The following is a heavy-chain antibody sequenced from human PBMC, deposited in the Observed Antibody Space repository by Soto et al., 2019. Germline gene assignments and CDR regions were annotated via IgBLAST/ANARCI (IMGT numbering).Heavy chain of an antibody. Sequence: GGSLRLSCAASGFTFSSYAMSWVRQAPGKGLEWVSAISGSGGSTYYADSVKGRFTISRDNSKNTLYLQMNSLRAEDTAVYYCAKEPPRRIAVAEWFDPWGQGTLVTVSS. J-gene: IGHJ5*02. V-gene: IGHV3-23*01. D-gene: IGHD6-19*01. CDR1: GFTFSSYA. CDR3: AKEPPRRIAVAEWFDP. CDR2: ISGSGGST.